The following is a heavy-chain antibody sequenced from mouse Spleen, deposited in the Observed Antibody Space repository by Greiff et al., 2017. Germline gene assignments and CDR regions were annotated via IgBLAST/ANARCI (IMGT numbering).Heavy chain of an antibody. CDR1: GFTFSSYA. CDR2: ISSGGSDT. Sequence: DVMLVESGGGLVKPGGSLKLSCAASGFTFSSYAMSWVRQTPEKRLEWVAIISSGGSDTYYSDSVKGRFTISRDHAKNTLYLQMNSLRSEDTAMYYCARQRRNGNYGDFDYWGQGTTLTVSS. V-gene: IGHV5-9-1*01. CDR3: ARQRRNGNYGDFDY. D-gene: IGHD2-1*01. J-gene: IGHJ2*01.